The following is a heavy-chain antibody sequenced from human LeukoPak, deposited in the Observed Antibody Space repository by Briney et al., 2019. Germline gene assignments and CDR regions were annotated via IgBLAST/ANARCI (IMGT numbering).Heavy chain of an antibody. CDR1: GGSISSYY. CDR3: ARDPGSSWFDN. J-gene: IGHJ4*02. D-gene: IGHD6-13*01. CDR2: VYYTGTT. V-gene: IGHV4-59*01. Sequence: SETLSLTCSVSGGSISSYYWSWIRQPPGKGLEWIAFVYYTGTTNYNPSLKSRATISVDTSKNQLSLKLTSVTAADTGVYFCARDPGSSWFDNWGQGTLVTVSS.